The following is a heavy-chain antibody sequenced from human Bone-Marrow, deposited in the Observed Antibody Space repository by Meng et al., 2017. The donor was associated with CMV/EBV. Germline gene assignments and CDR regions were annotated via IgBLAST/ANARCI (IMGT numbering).Heavy chain of an antibody. Sequence: GGSLRLSCGVSGLNFINAWMSWVRQAPGKGLEWVGRIQHGGTTDYAAPVKGRFTISRDDSKNMLYLQMNSLKTEDTAVYYCARDIVVVPAVITVPYYYYGMDVWGQGTTVTVSS. V-gene: IGHV3-15*01. CDR1: GLNFINAW. CDR3: ARDIVVVPAVITVPYYYYGMDV. CDR2: IQHGGTT. D-gene: IGHD2-2*01. J-gene: IGHJ6*02.